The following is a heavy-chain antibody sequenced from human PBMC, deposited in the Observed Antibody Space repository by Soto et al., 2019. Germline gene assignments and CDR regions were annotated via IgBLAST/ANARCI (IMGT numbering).Heavy chain of an antibody. CDR3: ATPAYDILTGYRRRTPGFHFDS. Sequence: PGGSLRLSCAASGFTFSTYDLNWVRQAPGEGLEWVSSISDTGGSTNYADSVKGRFVISRDNSKNTLYLRMNSLRAEDTAVYYCATPAYDILTGYRRRTPGFHFDSWGQGTRVTVSS. J-gene: IGHJ4*02. CDR2: ISDTGGST. V-gene: IGHV3-23*01. D-gene: IGHD3-9*01. CDR1: GFTFSTYD.